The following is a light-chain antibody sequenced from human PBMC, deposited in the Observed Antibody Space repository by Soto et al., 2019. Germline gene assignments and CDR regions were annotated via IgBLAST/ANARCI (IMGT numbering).Light chain of an antibody. J-gene: IGKJ2*01. CDR3: QQGHNWPLT. V-gene: IGKV3-15*01. CDR1: QSISTE. Sequence: EIVMTQSPATLSVSPGERATLSCRASQSISTELAWYQQKPGQPPRLLIYSASTRATGVPATFTGSGSGSEFTLTISGLQSEDFAVYYCQQGHNWPLTFGQGTRLEL. CDR2: SAS.